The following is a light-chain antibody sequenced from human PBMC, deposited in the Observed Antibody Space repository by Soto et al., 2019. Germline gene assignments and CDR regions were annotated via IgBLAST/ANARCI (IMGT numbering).Light chain of an antibody. CDR2: KAS. V-gene: IGKV1-5*03. CDR1: QSISSW. CDR3: QQYNSYPIT. J-gene: IGKJ5*01. Sequence: DIQMTQSPSTLSASVGDRVTITCRASQSISSWLAWYQQKPGKAPKLLIYKASSLESGVPSRFSVSGSGTEFTLTISSLQPDDFATYYCQQYNSYPITFGQGTRLESK.